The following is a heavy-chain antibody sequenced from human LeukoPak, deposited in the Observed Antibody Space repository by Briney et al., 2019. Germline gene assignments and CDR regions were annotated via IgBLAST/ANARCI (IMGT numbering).Heavy chain of an antibody. CDR3: ARLNYYGSGSAYNWFDP. CDR2: IYPGDSDT. CDR1: GSRFTSYW. V-gene: IGHV5-51*01. Sequence: GESLKISCQGSGSRFTSYWIGWVRQMPGKGLEWMGIIYPGDSDTRYSPSFQGQVTISADKSISTAYLQWSSLKASDTAMYYCARLNYYGSGSAYNWFDPWGQGTLVTVSS. J-gene: IGHJ5*02. D-gene: IGHD3-10*01.